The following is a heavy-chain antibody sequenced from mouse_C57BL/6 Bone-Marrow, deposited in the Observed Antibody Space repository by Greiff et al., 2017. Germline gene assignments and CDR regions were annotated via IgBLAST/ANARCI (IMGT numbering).Heavy chain of an antibody. V-gene: IGHV1-69*01. CDR1: GYTFTSYW. CDR3: ARGTAQATKVMDY. D-gene: IGHD3-2*02. Sequence: VKLQQPGAELVMPGASVKLSCKASGYTFTSYWMHWVKQRPGQGLEWIGEIDPSDSYTNYNQKFKGKSTLTVDKSSSTAYMQLSSLTSEDSAVYYWARGTAQATKVMDYWGQGTSVTVSS. J-gene: IGHJ4*01. CDR2: IDPSDSYT.